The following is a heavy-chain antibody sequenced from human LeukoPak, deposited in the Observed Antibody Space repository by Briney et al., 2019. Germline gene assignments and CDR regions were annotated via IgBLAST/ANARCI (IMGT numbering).Heavy chain of an antibody. J-gene: IGHJ4*02. Sequence: SVKVSCKASGGTFSSYAISWVRQAPGQGLEWMGGIIPIFGTANYAQKFQGRVRITADESTSTAYMELSSLRSEDTAVYYCARNSAWTTIFGVVILGPFDYWGQGTLVTVSS. D-gene: IGHD3-3*01. CDR3: ARNSAWTTIFGVVILGPFDY. CDR1: GGTFSSYA. V-gene: IGHV1-69*13. CDR2: IIPIFGTA.